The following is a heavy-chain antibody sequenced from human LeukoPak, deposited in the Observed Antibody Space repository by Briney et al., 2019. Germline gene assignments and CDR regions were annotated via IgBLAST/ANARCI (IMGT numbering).Heavy chain of an antibody. V-gene: IGHV4-31*03. J-gene: IGHJ3*02. CDR3: ARQLLDARDGYPYAFDI. CDR1: GVSINTGGYY. Sequence: PSETLSLTCTVSGVSINTGGYYWSWIRQHPGKGLEWIGYIYYSGSTYYNPPLKSRVIISLDTSKNQFSLKLSSVTAADTAVYYCARQLLDARDGYPYAFDIWGQGTMVTVSS. D-gene: IGHD5-18*01. CDR2: IYYSGST.